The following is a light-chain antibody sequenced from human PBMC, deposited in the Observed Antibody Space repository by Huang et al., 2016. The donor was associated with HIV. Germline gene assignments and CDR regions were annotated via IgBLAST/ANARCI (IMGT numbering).Light chain of an antibody. Sequence: VLTQSPATLSWYPGERVTLSCRASQSVGSYIAWYQQRPGQSPRLLIYDVSNRATGTPVRFSGSGSGTDLTLTISSLESEDFAVYYCQQRSSGVSFGGGTKVQVK. V-gene: IGKV3-11*01. J-gene: IGKJ4*01. CDR2: DVS. CDR1: QSVGSY. CDR3: QQRSSGVS.